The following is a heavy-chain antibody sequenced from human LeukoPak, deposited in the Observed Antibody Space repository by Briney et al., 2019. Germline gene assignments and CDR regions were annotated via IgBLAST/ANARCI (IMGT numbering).Heavy chain of an antibody. CDR3: ARDQGLTAPPPYGLDV. V-gene: IGHV1-69*04. J-gene: IGHJ6*02. CDR2: IIPVLNVT. CDR1: GGTFSTSA. D-gene: IGHD5-18*01. Sequence: ASVQVSCKTSGGTFSTSAITWVRQAPGQGLEWMGRIIPVLNVTTYAQRFQGRVTITADTSTSTVYMELSSLRSEETAVYYCARDQGLTAPPPYGLDVWGQGTTVIVSS.